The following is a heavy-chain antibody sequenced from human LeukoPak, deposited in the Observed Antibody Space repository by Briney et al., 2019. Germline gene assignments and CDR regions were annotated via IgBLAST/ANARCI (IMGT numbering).Heavy chain of an antibody. D-gene: IGHD6-19*01. V-gene: IGHV3-74*01. Sequence: GGSLRLSCAASGFTFSSYWMHWVRQAPGKGLVWVSRINSDGSSTSYADSVKGRFTISRDNAKNTLYLQMNSLRAEDTAVYYCARESSGWFTFDYWGQGTLVTVSS. J-gene: IGHJ4*02. CDR2: INSDGSST. CDR3: ARESSGWFTFDY. CDR1: GFTFSSYW.